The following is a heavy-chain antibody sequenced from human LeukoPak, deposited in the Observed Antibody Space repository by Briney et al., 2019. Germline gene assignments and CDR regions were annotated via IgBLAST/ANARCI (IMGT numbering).Heavy chain of an antibody. CDR1: GGSISSSNW. Sequence: SGTLSLTCAVSGGSISSSNWWSWVRQPPGKGLEWIGEIYHSGSTNYNPSLKSRVTISVDKSKNQFSLKLSSVTAADTAVYYCARPFGYCSGGSCYPHYFDYWGQGTLVTVSS. J-gene: IGHJ4*02. CDR3: ARPFGYCSGGSCYPHYFDY. CDR2: IYHSGST. V-gene: IGHV4-4*02. D-gene: IGHD2-15*01.